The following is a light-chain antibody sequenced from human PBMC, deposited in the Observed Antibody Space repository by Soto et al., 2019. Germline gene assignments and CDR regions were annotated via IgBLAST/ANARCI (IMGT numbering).Light chain of an antibody. V-gene: IGKV1-5*01. J-gene: IGKJ4*01. CDR2: DVS. Sequence: DIQMTHSPSTLSASVGDRVIITCRASQSISRRLAWYQQKPGKAPRLLIYDVSTLESGVPSRFSGSGSGTEFTLTISGLQPDDFATYYCQQLRMYPSTFGGGTKVDIK. CDR3: QQLRMYPST. CDR1: QSISRR.